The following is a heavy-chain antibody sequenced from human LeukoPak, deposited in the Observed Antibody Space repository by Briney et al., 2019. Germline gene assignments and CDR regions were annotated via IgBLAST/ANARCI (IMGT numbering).Heavy chain of an antibody. V-gene: IGHV3-30*14. Sequence: GGSLRLSCAASGFTFSSYAMHWVRQAPGKGLEWVAVISYDGSNKYYADSVKGRFTISRHNSKNTLYLQMNSLRAEDTAVYYCARGGSYYDSSGYYSSPAYYFDYWGQGTLVTVSS. D-gene: IGHD3-22*01. J-gene: IGHJ4*02. CDR1: GFTFSSYA. CDR2: ISYDGSNK. CDR3: ARGGSYYDSSGYYSSPAYYFDY.